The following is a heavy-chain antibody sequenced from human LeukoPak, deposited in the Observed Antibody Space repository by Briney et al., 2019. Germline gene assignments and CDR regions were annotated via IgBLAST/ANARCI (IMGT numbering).Heavy chain of an antibody. Sequence: SETLSLTCTVSGGSISSYYWSWIRQPPGKGLEWIGYIYYSGSTNYNPSLKSRVTMSVDTSKNQFSLKLSSVTAADTAVYYCARDQGEPTDAFDIWGQGTMVTVSS. CDR1: GGSISSYY. J-gene: IGHJ3*02. CDR2: IYYSGST. V-gene: IGHV4-59*12. CDR3: ARDQGEPTDAFDI. D-gene: IGHD3-16*01.